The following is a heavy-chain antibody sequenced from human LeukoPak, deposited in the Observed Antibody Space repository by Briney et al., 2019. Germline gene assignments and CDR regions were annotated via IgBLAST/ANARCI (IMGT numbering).Heavy chain of an antibody. CDR1: GFTFSTYS. CDR2: ISGSTSTI. J-gene: IGHJ4*02. Sequence: GGSLRLCCAASGFTFSTYSMNWVRQAPGKGLEWVSYISGSTSTIYYADSVKGRFTISRDNARNSLYLQMNSLRAEDTAVYYCARSGGYYREDYWGQGTLVTVSS. D-gene: IGHD3-22*01. CDR3: ARSGGYYREDY. V-gene: IGHV3-48*01.